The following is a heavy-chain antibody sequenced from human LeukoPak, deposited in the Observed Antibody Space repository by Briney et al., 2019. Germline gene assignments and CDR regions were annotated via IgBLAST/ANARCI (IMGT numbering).Heavy chain of an antibody. CDR2: INHSGST. Sequence: PSETLSLTCAVYGGSFSGYYWSWIRQPPGKGLEWIGEINHSGSTNYNPSLKSRVTISVDTSKNQFSLKLSSVTAADTAVYYCARGAWELSWFDPWGQGTLVTVSS. J-gene: IGHJ5*02. V-gene: IGHV4-34*01. D-gene: IGHD1-26*01. CDR3: ARGAWELSWFDP. CDR1: GGSFSGYY.